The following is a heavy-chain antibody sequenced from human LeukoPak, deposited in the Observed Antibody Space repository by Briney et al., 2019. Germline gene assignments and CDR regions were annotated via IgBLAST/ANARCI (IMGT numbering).Heavy chain of an antibody. J-gene: IGHJ4*02. CDR2: LNRDATTI. V-gene: IGHV3-74*01. Sequence: GGSLRLSCAVSGFSFSTHWMHWVRQAPGKGLVWVSRLNRDATTIDYADSVKGRFTVSRDNAKSTLYLQMNSLRPEDTAVYYCVSDYGGTTLDYWGQGALVTVSS. D-gene: IGHD4-23*01. CDR3: VSDYGGTTLDY. CDR1: GFSFSTHW.